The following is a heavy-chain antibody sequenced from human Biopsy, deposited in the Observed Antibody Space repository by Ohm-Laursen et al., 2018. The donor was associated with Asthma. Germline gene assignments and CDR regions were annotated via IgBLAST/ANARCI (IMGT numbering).Heavy chain of an antibody. V-gene: IGHV4-4*01. CDR2: IYQLGNA. CDR1: GGSISVSNW. J-gene: IGHJ4*02. CDR3: ARRWRSYDSSNYYLDQ. Sequence: PGTLSLTCDVSGGSISVSNWWSWVRQPPGRGLEWIGQIYQLGNANYNPSLKSRVTMSVDKSKNQFSLKLTSVTAADTAVYFCARRWRSYDSSNYYLDQWGQGTLVTASS. D-gene: IGHD3-22*01.